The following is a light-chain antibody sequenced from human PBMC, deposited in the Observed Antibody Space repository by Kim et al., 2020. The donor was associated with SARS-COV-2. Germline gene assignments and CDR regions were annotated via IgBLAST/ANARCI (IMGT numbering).Light chain of an antibody. CDR3: QDYSTYSKT. CDR1: QSIGSR. V-gene: IGKV1-5*03. CDR2: KAS. J-gene: IGKJ1*01. Sequence: ASVGDRVTLTCRASQSIGSRLAWHQQKPGKAPKVVISKASNLESGVPTRFSGSGSGTEFTLTISSLQPDDFATYYCQDYSTYSKTFGQGTKVDIK.